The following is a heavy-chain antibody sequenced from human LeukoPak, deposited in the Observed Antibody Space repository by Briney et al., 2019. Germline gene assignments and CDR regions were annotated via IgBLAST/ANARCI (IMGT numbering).Heavy chain of an antibody. Sequence: SETLSLTCTVSGGSISSSSDYWGLIRQPPGKGLEWIGSIYYSGSTYYNPSLKSRVTISVDTSKNQFSLKLSSVTAADTAVYSCARHSFSSGWKSFDYWGQGTLVTVSS. CDR1: GGSISSSSDY. CDR3: ARHSFSSGWKSFDY. CDR2: IYYSGST. J-gene: IGHJ4*02. D-gene: IGHD6-19*01. V-gene: IGHV4-39*01.